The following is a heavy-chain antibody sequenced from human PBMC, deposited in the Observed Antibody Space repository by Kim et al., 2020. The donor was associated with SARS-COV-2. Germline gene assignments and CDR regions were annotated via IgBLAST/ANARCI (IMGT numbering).Heavy chain of an antibody. CDR3: ARIPRGIAVAGYNDY. V-gene: IGHV3-23*03. J-gene: IGHJ4*02. Sequence: GGSLRLSCAASGFTFSSYAMSWVRQAPGKGLEWVSVIYIGGSSTYYADSVKGRFTISRDNSKNTLYLQINSLGAEDTAVYYCARIPRGIAVAGYNDYWGQGTLVTVSS. D-gene: IGHD6-19*01. CDR2: IYIGGSST. CDR1: GFTFSSYA.